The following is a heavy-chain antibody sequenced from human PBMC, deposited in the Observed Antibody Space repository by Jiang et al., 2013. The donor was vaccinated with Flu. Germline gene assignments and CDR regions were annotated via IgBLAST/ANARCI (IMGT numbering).Heavy chain of an antibody. CDR2: ISYDGSNK. Sequence: RSLRLSCAASGFTFSSYGMHWVRQAPGKGLEWVAVISYDGSNKYYADSVKGRFTISRDNSKNTLYLQMNSLRAEDTAVYYCAKDAANYDFWSGYYFDYWGQGTLVTVSS. CDR1: GFTFSSYG. V-gene: IGHV3-30*18. D-gene: IGHD3-3*01. J-gene: IGHJ4*02. CDR3: AKDAANYDFWSGYYFDY.